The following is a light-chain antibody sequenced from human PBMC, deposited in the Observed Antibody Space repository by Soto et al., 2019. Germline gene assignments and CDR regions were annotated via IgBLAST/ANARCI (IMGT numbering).Light chain of an antibody. CDR3: SSYSTTNTLV. CDR2: EVN. Sequence: QSVLTQPASVSGSPGQSGTISCTGASSDVGGSDHVSWYQQHPGKAPKLILYEVNNRPSGVSNRFSGSKSGNTAPLIISGLQADDEAEYFCSSYSTTNTLVFGSGTKLTVL. CDR1: SSDVGGSDH. J-gene: IGLJ1*01. V-gene: IGLV2-14*03.